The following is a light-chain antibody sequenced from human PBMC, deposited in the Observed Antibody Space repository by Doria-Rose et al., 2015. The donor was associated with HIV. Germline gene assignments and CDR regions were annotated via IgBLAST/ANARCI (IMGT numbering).Light chain of an antibody. CDR3: QRSFSTPRT. CDR2: AAS. V-gene: IGKV1-39*01. CDR1: QNINRF. Sequence: MTQSPSSLSASVGVRVTITCRASQNINRFLNWYQQKPGKVPKVLIYAASSLQSGVPSRFSGSGSGTNFTLTISSLQPEDFATYYCQRSFSTPRTFGQGTKVEIK. J-gene: IGKJ1*01.